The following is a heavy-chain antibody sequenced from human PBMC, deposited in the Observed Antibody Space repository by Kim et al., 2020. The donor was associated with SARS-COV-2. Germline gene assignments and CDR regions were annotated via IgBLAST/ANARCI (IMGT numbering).Heavy chain of an antibody. CDR3: ARQLGTPGTLRY. D-gene: IGHD1-1*01. V-gene: IGHV1-69*13. J-gene: IGHJ4*02. Sequence: SVKVSCKASGGTFTSNTIDWVRQAPGQGLEWMGGIIPIFGTTNYAQKLQGRLTITADEATSTAYMELTSLRSDDTAIYYCARQLGTPGTLRYWGQGTLVTVSS. CDR1: GGTFTSNT. CDR2: IIPIFGTT.